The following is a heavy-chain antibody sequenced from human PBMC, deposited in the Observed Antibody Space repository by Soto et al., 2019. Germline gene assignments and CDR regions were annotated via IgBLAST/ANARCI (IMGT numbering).Heavy chain of an antibody. CDR1: GDSVSSNTAT. J-gene: IGHJ4*02. D-gene: IGHD3-3*02. CDR3: AGELDIQHGLGY. CDR2: TYYRSSWNF. V-gene: IGHV6-1*01. Sequence: QVQLQQSGPGLVKPSQTPSLTCAISGDSVSSNTATWNWVRQSPSRGLEWLGRTYYRSSWNFDYALSVRSRITINPDTSKNQFSLQLNSMTPEDTAVYYCAGELDIQHGLGYWGPGTSVTVSS.